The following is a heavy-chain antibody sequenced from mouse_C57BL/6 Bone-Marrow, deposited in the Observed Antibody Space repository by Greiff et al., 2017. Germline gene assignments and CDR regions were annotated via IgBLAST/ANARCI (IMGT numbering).Heavy chain of an antibody. CDR2: IYPGSGNT. V-gene: IGHV1-76*01. J-gene: IGHJ4*01. D-gene: IGHD2-1*01. CDR3: AIIYYGYAMDY. Sequence: QVQLKQSGAELVRPGASVKLSCKASGYTFTDYYINWVKQRPGQGLEWIARIYPGSGNTYYNEKFKGKATLTAEKSSSTAYMQLSSLTSEDSAVYCCAIIYYGYAMDYWGQGTSVTVSS. CDR1: GYTFTDYY.